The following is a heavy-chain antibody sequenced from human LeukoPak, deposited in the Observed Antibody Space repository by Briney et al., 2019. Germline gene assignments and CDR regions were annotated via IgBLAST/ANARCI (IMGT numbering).Heavy chain of an antibody. CDR2: IYSGGST. CDR3: AATTPTYYYDSSGTGDAFDI. Sequence: GGSLRLSCAASGFTVSRNYMSWVRQAPGKGLEWVSVIYSGGSTYYAASVKGRFIISRNNTKNTLYLKMNSLRAEATAVYYCAATTPTYYYDSSGTGDAFDIWGQGTMVTVSS. J-gene: IGHJ3*02. D-gene: IGHD3-22*01. V-gene: IGHV3-53*01. CDR1: GFTVSRNY.